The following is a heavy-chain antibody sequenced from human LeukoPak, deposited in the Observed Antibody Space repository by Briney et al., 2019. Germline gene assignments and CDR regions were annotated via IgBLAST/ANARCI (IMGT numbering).Heavy chain of an antibody. Sequence: PSETLSLTCAVYGGSFSGYYWSWIRQPPGKGLEWIGYIYYSGSTNYNPSLKSRVTISVDTSKNQFSLKLSSVTAADTAVYYCARRRTAMAKHKRYFDYWGQGTLVTVSS. CDR3: ARRRTAMAKHKRYFDY. CDR2: IYYSGST. J-gene: IGHJ4*02. V-gene: IGHV4-59*12. CDR1: GGSFSGYY. D-gene: IGHD5-18*01.